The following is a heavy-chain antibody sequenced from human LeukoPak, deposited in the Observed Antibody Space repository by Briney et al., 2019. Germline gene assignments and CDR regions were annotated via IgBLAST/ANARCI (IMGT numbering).Heavy chain of an antibody. CDR2: IYYSGNT. D-gene: IGHD2-2*03. CDR1: GDSISTSSYF. J-gene: IGHJ4*02. CDR3: ARQGDGYCSSTNCLYSFDY. V-gene: IGHV4-39*01. Sequence: PSETLSLTCTVSGDSISTSSYFWGWIRQSPGKGLEWIASIYYSGNTYYNPSLKSRVTISEDTSKNQFSLKLSSVTAADTAMYYCARQGDGYCSSTNCLYSFDYWGQGILVTVSS.